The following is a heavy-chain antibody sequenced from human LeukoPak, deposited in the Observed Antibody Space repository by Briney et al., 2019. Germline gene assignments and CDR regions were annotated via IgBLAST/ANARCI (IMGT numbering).Heavy chain of an antibody. J-gene: IGHJ1*01. CDR3: AKDSGYSSSWYLQH. CDR2: ISGSGGST. CDR1: GFTFSSYA. D-gene: IGHD6-13*01. Sequence: GGSLRLSCAASGFTFSSYAMSWVRQAPGKGLEWVSAISGSGGSTYYADSVKGRFTISRDNSKNTLYLQMNSLRAEDTAVYYCAKDSGYSSSWYLQHWGQGTLVTVSS. V-gene: IGHV3-23*01.